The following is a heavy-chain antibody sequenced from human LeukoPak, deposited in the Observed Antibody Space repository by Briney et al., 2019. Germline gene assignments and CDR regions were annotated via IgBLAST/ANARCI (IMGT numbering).Heavy chain of an antibody. Sequence: GGSLRLSCSASGFTFSSYGMHWVRQAPGKGLEWVAFIRYDRRNQYYADSVKGRFTISRDNSKNTLYLQMNSLRAEDTAVYYCAKDYSDSSGYFRVPHVFDFWGQGTLVTVSS. V-gene: IGHV3-30*02. CDR3: AKDYSDSSGYFRVPHVFDF. J-gene: IGHJ4*02. CDR2: IRYDRRNQ. CDR1: GFTFSSYG. D-gene: IGHD3-22*01.